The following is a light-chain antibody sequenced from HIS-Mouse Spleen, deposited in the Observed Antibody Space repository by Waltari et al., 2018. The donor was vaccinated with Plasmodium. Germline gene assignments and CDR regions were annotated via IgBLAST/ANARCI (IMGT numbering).Light chain of an antibody. CDR1: NIESKS. V-gene: IGLV3-21*02. J-gene: IGLJ2*01. CDR3: QVWDSSSDHPV. CDR2: DES. Sequence: SYVLTQPPSVSVAPGQTARITCGGNNIESKSVHWYQQKPGQAPVLVVYDESDRPSGIPGGFSGSSSGNTATLTISRVEAGDEADYYCQVWDSSSDHPVFGGGTKLTVL.